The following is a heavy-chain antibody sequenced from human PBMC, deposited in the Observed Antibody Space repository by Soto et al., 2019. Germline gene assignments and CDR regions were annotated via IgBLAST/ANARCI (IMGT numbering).Heavy chain of an antibody. J-gene: IGHJ4*02. D-gene: IGHD2-15*01. V-gene: IGHV1-2*02. Sequence: ASVKVSCKASGYTFTAYYMHWVRQAPGQGLEWMGWINPNSGGTNYAQKFQGRVTMTGDTSIDTAYMELSRLRSDDTAVYYCARRYCSGGGCFNVGYWGQGTQVTVSS. CDR2: INPNSGGT. CDR3: ARRYCSGGGCFNVGY. CDR1: GYTFTAYY.